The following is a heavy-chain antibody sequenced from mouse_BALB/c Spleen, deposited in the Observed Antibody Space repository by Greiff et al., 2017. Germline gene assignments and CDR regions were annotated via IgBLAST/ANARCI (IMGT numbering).Heavy chain of an antibody. V-gene: IGHV5-4*02. D-gene: IGHD1-1*01. Sequence: DVKLVESGGGLVKPGGSLKLSCAASGFTFSDYYMYWVRQTPEKRLEWVATISDGGSYTYYPDSVKGRFTISRDNAKNNLYLQMSSLKPEDTAMYYCARGGYYGSRYYYAMDYWGQGTSVTVSS. CDR3: ARGGYYGSRYYYAMDY. J-gene: IGHJ4*01. CDR2: ISDGGSYT. CDR1: GFTFSDYY.